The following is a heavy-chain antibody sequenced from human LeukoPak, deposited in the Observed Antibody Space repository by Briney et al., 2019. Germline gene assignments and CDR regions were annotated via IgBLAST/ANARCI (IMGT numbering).Heavy chain of an antibody. J-gene: IGHJ4*02. CDR1: GFTFSSYA. CDR2: ISGSGGST. D-gene: IGHD6-6*01. V-gene: IGHV3-23*01. CDR3: AKEPPSIAARRSQFDY. Sequence: PGGSLRLSCAASGFTFSSYAMSCVRQAPGKGLEWVSAISGSGGSTYYADSVKGRFTISRDNSKNTLYLQMNSLRAEDTAVYYCAKEPPSIAARRSQFDYWGQGTLVTVSS.